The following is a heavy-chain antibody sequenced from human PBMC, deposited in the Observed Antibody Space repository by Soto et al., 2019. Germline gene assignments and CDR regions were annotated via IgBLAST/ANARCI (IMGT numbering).Heavy chain of an antibody. CDR1: GYSFNVYG. J-gene: IGHJ4*01. V-gene: IGHV1-3*01. CDR2: IGVSGRT. Sequence: QVQLVQSGAEVKQPGASVRVSCEASGYSFNVYGINWVRQAPGQSLEWMGWIGVSGRTRVSAKFQGRITLTRDASASAAYMEMSSLRSEDTAVYYCARALGSPWVQLKFDFWGHGTLVTVSS. CDR3: ARALGSPWVQLKFDF. D-gene: IGHD1-1*01.